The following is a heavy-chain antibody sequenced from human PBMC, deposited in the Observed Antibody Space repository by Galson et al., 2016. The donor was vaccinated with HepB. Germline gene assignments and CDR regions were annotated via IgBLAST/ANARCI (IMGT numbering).Heavy chain of an antibody. V-gene: IGHV3-23*01. CDR3: AKKWVVEGVTDYFDA. D-gene: IGHD2-15*01. J-gene: IGHJ5*02. CDR1: GFSFSSYA. CDR2: ISGSSDST. Sequence: SLRLSCAASGFSFSSYAMTWVRQTPGKGLEWVVSISGSSDSTTYADSVTGRFTISRDNSKNTLYLQMNSLTAEDTAIYYCAKKWVVEGVTDYFDAWGQGTLVTVSS.